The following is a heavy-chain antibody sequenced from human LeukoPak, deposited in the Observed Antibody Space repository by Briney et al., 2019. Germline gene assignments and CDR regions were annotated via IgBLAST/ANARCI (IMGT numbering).Heavy chain of an antibody. CDR2: IWYDGSNK. J-gene: IGHJ6*02. D-gene: IGHD5-18*01. CDR1: GFTFSNYD. V-gene: IGHV3-33*01. CDR3: ARDVSRGYLRPLDV. Sequence: LPGRSLRLSCAASGFTFSNYDMHRVRRAPDKGLEWVAVIWYDGSNKYYADSVKGRFTISRDISKNTLNLQMNSLRVEDTAVYYCARDVSRGYLRPLDVWGQGTTVTVSS.